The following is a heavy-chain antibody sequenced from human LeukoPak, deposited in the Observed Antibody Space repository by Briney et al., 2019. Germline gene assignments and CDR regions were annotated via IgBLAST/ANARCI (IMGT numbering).Heavy chain of an antibody. J-gene: IGHJ6*03. V-gene: IGHV4-61*02. D-gene: IGHD3-10*01. CDR3: ATGLWFGEGTRYYYYMDV. CDR2: IYTSGST. Sequence: NPLQTLSLTCTVSGGSISSGSYYWSWIRQPAGKGLEWIGRIYTSGSTNYNPSLKSRVTISVDTSKNQFSLKLSSVTAADTAVYYCATGLWFGEGTRYYYYMDVWGKGTTVTISS. CDR1: GGSISSGSYY.